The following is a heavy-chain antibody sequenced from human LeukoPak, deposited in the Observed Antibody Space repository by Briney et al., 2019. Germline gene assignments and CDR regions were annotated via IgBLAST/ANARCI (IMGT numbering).Heavy chain of an antibody. CDR1: GASVSGGSYS. J-gene: IGHJ4*02. CDR3: ARDRRGYSYGIDY. CDR2: IYYSGST. D-gene: IGHD5-18*01. V-gene: IGHV4-61*01. Sequence: SETLSLTCTVSGASVSGGSYSWSWFRQPPGKGLGGFGYIYYSGSTNYNPSLKSRVTISVDTSKNQFSLKLSSVTAADTAVYYCARDRRGYSYGIDYWGQGTLVTVSS.